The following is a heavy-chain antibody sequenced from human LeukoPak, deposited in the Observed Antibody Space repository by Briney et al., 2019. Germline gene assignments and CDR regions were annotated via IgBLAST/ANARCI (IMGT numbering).Heavy chain of an antibody. Sequence: GGSLRLSCAASGFTFSNYAMSWVRQAPGQGLDWVSAISESGVTAYYADSVKGRFTISRDNSKSTLYLQMNSLRAEDTAVYYCANLNAPYWGNFDYWGQGTLVTVSS. J-gene: IGHJ4*02. CDR3: ANLNAPYWGNFDY. D-gene: IGHD3-16*01. CDR2: ISESGVTA. CDR1: GFTFSNYA. V-gene: IGHV3-23*01.